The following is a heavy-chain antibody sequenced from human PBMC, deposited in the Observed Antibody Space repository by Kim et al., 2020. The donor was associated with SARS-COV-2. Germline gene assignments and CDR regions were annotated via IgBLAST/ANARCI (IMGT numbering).Heavy chain of an antibody. D-gene: IGHD6-19*01. Sequence: SETLSLTCTVSGGSISSYYWSWIRQPPGKGLEWIGYIYYSGSTNYNPSLKSRVTISVDTSKNQFSLKLSSVTAADTAVYYCARVGSGWSLYYWGQGTLVTVSS. V-gene: IGHV4-59*01. CDR2: IYYSGST. CDR3: ARVGSGWSLYY. CDR1: GGSISSYY. J-gene: IGHJ4*02.